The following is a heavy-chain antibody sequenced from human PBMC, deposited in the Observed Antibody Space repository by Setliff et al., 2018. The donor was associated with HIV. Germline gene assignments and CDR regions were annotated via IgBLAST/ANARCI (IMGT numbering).Heavy chain of an antibody. CDR2: INPSSGTT. V-gene: IGHV1-46*01. CDR1: GYTFTGYS. D-gene: IGHD3-10*01. CDR3: ARAGGTRHFNMVRGVLEPTYYYHMDV. Sequence: ASVKVSCKASGYTFTGYSMHWVRQAPGQGLEWMGIINPSSGTTRYAQKFQGRVTMTRDTSTSTVYMELSGLRSEDTAVYCCARAGGTRHFNMVRGVLEPTYYYHMDVWGKGTTVTVSS. J-gene: IGHJ6*03.